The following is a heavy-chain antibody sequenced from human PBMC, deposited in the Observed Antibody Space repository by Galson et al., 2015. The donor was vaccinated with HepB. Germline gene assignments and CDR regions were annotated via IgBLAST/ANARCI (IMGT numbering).Heavy chain of an antibody. CDR1: GYSYSNYG. D-gene: IGHD3-3*01. CDR2: ISGYNGNT. J-gene: IGHJ4*02. CDR3: ARGYYDFWSGYYGY. V-gene: IGHV1-18*01. Sequence: SVKVSCKASGYSYSNYGISWVRQAPGQGLEWMGWISGYNGNTDYAEMLQGRVTMTADTSISTAYMELSRLRSDDTAVYYCARGYYDFWSGYYGYWGQGTLVTVSS.